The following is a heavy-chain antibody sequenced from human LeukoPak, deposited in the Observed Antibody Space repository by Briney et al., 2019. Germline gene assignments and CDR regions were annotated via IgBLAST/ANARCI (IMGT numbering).Heavy chain of an antibody. CDR2: INHSGST. J-gene: IGHJ4*02. V-gene: IGHV4-34*01. Sequence: SETLSLTCTVSGGSISSYYWSWIRQPPGKGLEWIGEINHSGSTNYNPSLKSRVTISVDTSKNQFSLKLSSVTAADTAVYYCASTYYDSSGYYYLDYWGQGTLVTVSS. CDR3: ASTYYDSSGYYYLDY. CDR1: GGSISSYY. D-gene: IGHD3-22*01.